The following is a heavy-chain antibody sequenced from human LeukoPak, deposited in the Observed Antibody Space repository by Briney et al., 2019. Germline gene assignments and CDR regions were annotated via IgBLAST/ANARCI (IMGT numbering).Heavy chain of an antibody. Sequence: GGSLRLSCAASGFTFSSYGMHWVRQAPGKGLEGVAFIRYDGSNKYYADSVKGRFTISRDNSKNTLYLQMNSLRAEDTAVYYCAKLQTRSSGPRGAFDIWGQGTMVTVSS. CDR1: GFTFSSYG. J-gene: IGHJ3*02. V-gene: IGHV3-30*02. CDR2: IRYDGSNK. D-gene: IGHD3-22*01. CDR3: AKLQTRSSGPRGAFDI.